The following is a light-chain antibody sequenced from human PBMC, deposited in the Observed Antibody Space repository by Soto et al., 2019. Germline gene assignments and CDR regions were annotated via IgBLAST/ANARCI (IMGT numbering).Light chain of an antibody. CDR2: HAS. Sequence: EIVLTQSPGTLSLSPGERATLSCRASQSVSSYLAWYQQKPGQPPRLLIYHASNRVTGIPVRFSGSGSGTDFTLTISSLEPEDFAVYYCQQRSNWPLTFGGGTKVEIK. V-gene: IGKV3-11*01. J-gene: IGKJ4*01. CDR3: QQRSNWPLT. CDR1: QSVSSY.